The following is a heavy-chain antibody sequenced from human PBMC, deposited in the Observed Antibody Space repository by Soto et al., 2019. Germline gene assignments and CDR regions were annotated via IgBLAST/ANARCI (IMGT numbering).Heavy chain of an antibody. Sequence: ETLSLTCAVYGGSFSGYYWSWIRQPPGKGLEWIGEINHSGSTNYNPSLKSRVTISVDTSKNQFSLKLSSVTAADTAVYYCARGRYSYVHWGQGTLVTVSS. J-gene: IGHJ4*02. CDR1: GGSFSGYY. D-gene: IGHD5-18*01. CDR2: INHSGST. V-gene: IGHV4-34*01. CDR3: ARGRYSYVH.